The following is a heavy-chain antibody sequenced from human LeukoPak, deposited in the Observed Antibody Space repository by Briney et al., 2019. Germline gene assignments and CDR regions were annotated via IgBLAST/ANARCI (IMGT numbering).Heavy chain of an antibody. Sequence: SGGSLRLSCAASKFTFSTFSMSWVRQAPGKGLEWVSSISGSGGYTYYADSVKGRFTISRDNSKNTLYLQMNSLRAEDTAVYYCAKDPYDFWSGYYQHFFDYWGQGTLVTVSS. CDR1: KFTFSTFS. V-gene: IGHV3-23*01. D-gene: IGHD3-3*01. J-gene: IGHJ4*02. CDR3: AKDPYDFWSGYYQHFFDY. CDR2: ISGSGGYT.